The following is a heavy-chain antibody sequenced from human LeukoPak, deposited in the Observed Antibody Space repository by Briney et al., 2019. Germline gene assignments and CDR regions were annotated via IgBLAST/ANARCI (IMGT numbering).Heavy chain of an antibody. CDR2: ISASGGST. D-gene: IGHD3-10*01. J-gene: IGHJ5*02. CDR1: GFIFSSYA. Sequence: PGGSLRLSRAGSGFIFSSYAMSWVRQAPGKGLEWVSGISASGGSTYYVDSVKGRFTISRDNSKNTLYLQMTSLRAEDTAVYYCAKAASMVRGVNWFDPWGQGTLVTVSS. V-gene: IGHV3-23*01. CDR3: AKAASMVRGVNWFDP.